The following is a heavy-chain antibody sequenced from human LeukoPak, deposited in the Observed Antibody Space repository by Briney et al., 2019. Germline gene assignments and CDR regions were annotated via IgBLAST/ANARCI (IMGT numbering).Heavy chain of an antibody. D-gene: IGHD6-6*01. CDR2: IDYSGIT. J-gene: IGHJ4*02. CDR1: GGSVSSSNYY. Sequence: SETLSLTCTVSGGSVSSSNYYWVWVRQPPGKGLEWIGNIDYSGITYHNPSLKSRVTISVDTSKNQFSLKLSSVTAADTAVYYCARRTRQRGIAARLYYFDYWGQGTLVTVSS. V-gene: IGHV4-39*01. CDR3: ARRTRQRGIAARLYYFDY.